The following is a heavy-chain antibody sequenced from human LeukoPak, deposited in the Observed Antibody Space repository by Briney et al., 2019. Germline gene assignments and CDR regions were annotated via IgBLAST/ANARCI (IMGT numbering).Heavy chain of an antibody. J-gene: IGHJ3*02. CDR3: ARDLSVTSIFGVVIDAFDI. Sequence: ASVKVSCKASGYTFTGYYMHWVRQAPGQGLEWMGWINPNSGGTNYAQKFQGRVTMTRDTSISTAYMELSRLRSDDTAVYYCARDLSVTSIFGVVIDAFDIWGQRTMVTVSS. CDR1: GYTFTGYY. V-gene: IGHV1-2*02. D-gene: IGHD3-3*01. CDR2: INPNSGGT.